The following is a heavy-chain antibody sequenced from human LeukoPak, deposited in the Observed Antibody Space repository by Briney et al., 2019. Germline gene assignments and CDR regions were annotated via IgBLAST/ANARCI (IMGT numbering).Heavy chain of an antibody. CDR2: INPNSGGT. Sequence: ASVRVSCTASGHTFTAYYMPWVRQAPGQGLEWMGWINPNSGGTNYTQKFQGRVTMTRDTSISTAYMELSRLRSDDTAVYYCARLPYYYYSSGYGSGNDYWGQGTLVTVSS. V-gene: IGHV1-2*02. CDR3: ARLPYYYYSSGYGSGNDY. D-gene: IGHD3-22*01. CDR1: GHTFTAYY. J-gene: IGHJ4*02.